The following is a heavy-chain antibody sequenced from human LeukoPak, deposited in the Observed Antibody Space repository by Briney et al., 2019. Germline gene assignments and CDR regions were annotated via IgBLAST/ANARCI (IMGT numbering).Heavy chain of an antibody. CDR3: ARPMVRGTPHKYWHFDL. Sequence: PSETLSLTCAVYGGSFSGYYWSWIRQPPGKGLEWIGEINHSGSSYYNPSLKSRVTISVDTFKNQLSLKLNSVTAADTAVYYCARPMVRGTPHKYWHFDLWGRGTLVTVSS. D-gene: IGHD3-10*01. CDR1: GGSFSGYY. CDR2: INHSGSS. V-gene: IGHV4-34*01. J-gene: IGHJ2*01.